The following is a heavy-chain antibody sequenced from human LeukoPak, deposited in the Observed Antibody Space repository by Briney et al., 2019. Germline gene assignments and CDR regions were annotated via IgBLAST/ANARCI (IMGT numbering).Heavy chain of an antibody. CDR2: IWDDGSEK. CDR1: GFTFSSSA. D-gene: IGHD3-10*01. Sequence: PGRSLRLSCAASGFTFSSSAMHWVRQAPGKGLEWVAVIWDDGSEKYYADSVKGRFSISRDNSENTLSLQVNSLRAEDTAVYYCARDGNFGYDAFDIWGQGTMVTVSS. CDR3: ARDGNFGYDAFDI. J-gene: IGHJ3*02. V-gene: IGHV3-33*08.